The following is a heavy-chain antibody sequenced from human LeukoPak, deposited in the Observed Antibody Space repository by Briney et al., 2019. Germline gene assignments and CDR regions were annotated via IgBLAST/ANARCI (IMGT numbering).Heavy chain of an antibody. CDR2: FDPEDGET. V-gene: IGHV1-24*01. CDR1: X. CDR3: ATGLYNFDY. Sequence: XXXXVRQXXXKGLEWMGGFDPEDGETIYAQKFQGRVTMTEDTSTDTAYMELSSLRSEDTAVYYCATGLYNFDYWGQGTLVTVSS. D-gene: IGHD3-10*01. J-gene: IGHJ4*02.